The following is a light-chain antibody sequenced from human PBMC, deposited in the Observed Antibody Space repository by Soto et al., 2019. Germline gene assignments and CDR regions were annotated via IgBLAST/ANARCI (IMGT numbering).Light chain of an antibody. J-gene: IGLJ3*02. Sequence: SYELTQPAAVSVAPGKTARITCGGHNTGTKSMHWYQQKPGQAPVLVIYSDSDRPSAIPERFSGSNSGNTATLTINRVEAGDEADYYCQVWDSGTDHVVFGGGTKLTVL. CDR2: SDS. V-gene: IGLV3-21*04. CDR3: QVWDSGTDHVV. CDR1: NTGTKS.